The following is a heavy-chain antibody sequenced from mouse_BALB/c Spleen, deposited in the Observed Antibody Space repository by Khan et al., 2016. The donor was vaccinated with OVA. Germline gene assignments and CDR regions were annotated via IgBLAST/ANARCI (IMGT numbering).Heavy chain of an antibody. D-gene: IGHD2-14*01. CDR2: ISRGGST. CDR3: ARDAYRDAEYYFDY. CDR1: GFTFSSYV. J-gene: IGHJ2*01. Sequence: EVQLVESGGGSVKPGASLKLSCAVSGFTFSSYVMSWVRQTPEQRLEWVASISRGGSTHYPDSVKGRFTISRDNARNILYLHMSSLRSENMDIYYGARDAYRDAEYYFDYWGQGTTLTVSS. V-gene: IGHV5-6-5*01.